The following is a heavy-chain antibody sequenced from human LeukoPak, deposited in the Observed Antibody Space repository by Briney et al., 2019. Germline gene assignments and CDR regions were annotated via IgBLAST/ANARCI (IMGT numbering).Heavy chain of an antibody. CDR1: GSIFTSYW. J-gene: IGHJ6*04. V-gene: IGHV5-51*01. D-gene: IGHD6-6*01. CDR2: IYPGDSDT. CDR3: ARSRSRPDYYYGMDV. Sequence: RGAALKISCNGAGSIFTSYWIGWVRPLPGKGLEWVGIIYPGDSDTRDSPSFQGQVTISADKSISTAYLQWSSLKDSDTAMYYCARSRSRPDYYYGMDVWGKGTTVTVSS.